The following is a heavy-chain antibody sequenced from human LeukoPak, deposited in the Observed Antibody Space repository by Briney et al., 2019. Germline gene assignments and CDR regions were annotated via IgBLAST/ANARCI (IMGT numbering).Heavy chain of an antibody. V-gene: IGHV1-2*02. D-gene: IGHD3-22*01. J-gene: IGHJ3*02. Sequence: RASVKVSCKAPGYTFTGYYMHWVRQAPGQRLEWMGWINPNSGGTNYAQKFQGRVTMTRDTSISTAYMELSRLRSDDTAVYYCARGGDFYDSSGYYDDAFDIWGRGTMVTVSS. CDR3: ARGGDFYDSSGYYDDAFDI. CDR1: GYTFTGYY. CDR2: INPNSGGT.